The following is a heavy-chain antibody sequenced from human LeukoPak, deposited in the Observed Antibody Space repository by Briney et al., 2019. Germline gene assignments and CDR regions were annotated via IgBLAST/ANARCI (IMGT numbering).Heavy chain of an antibody. CDR2: ISGSGSST. Sequence: GGSLRLSCAASGFTFSNYGMTWVRQAPGKGLEWVSAISGSGSSTFYADSVKGRFTISRDNSKNTLYLQMNSLRAEDTAVYYCAKESNYYDSSGYGHYFDYWGQGTLVTVSS. D-gene: IGHD3-22*01. CDR3: AKESNYYDSSGYGHYFDY. CDR1: GFTFSNYG. J-gene: IGHJ4*02. V-gene: IGHV3-23*01.